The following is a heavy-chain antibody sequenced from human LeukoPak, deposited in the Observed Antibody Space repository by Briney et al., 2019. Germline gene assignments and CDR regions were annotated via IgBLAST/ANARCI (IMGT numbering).Heavy chain of an antibody. J-gene: IGHJ3*02. CDR1: GYTFTGYY. CDR3: ARHTVVNAFDI. Sequence: ASVTVSCKASGYTFTGYYMHWVRQAPGQGLEWMGWINPNSGGTNYAQKFQGWVTMTRDTSISTAYMELSRLRSDDTAVYYCARHTVVNAFDIWGQGTMVTVSS. D-gene: IGHD4-23*01. CDR2: INPNSGGT. V-gene: IGHV1-2*04.